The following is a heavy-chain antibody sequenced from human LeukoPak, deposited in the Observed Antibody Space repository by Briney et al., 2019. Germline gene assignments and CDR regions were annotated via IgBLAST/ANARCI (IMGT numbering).Heavy chain of an antibody. CDR1: GFTFSGYS. CDR2: ISSSSINI. J-gene: IGHJ4*02. Sequence: GGSLRLSCATSGFTFSGYSMNWVRQAPGKGLEWISYISSSSINIHYGDSVKGRFTISRDNAENSLCLQMNSLRAEGTAVYYCARDSIQLWPNAIDFWGQGTLVTVSS. D-gene: IGHD1-1*01. CDR3: ARDSIQLWPNAIDF. V-gene: IGHV3-48*01.